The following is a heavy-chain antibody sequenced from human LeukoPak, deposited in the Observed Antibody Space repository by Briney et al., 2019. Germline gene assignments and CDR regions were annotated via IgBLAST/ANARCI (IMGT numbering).Heavy chain of an antibody. Sequence: GASVKVSCKASGYTFSSYGISWVRHAPGQGLKWMGWISGYNANAKYAQKLQGRVTMTTDTSTSTVLMELRSLRSDDTAVYYCARDTYDFLTGRYSGSGGDYWGQGTLVTVSS. J-gene: IGHJ4*02. CDR2: ISGYNANA. CDR1: GYTFSSYG. CDR3: ARDTYDFLTGRYSGSGGDY. D-gene: IGHD3-9*01. V-gene: IGHV1-18*01.